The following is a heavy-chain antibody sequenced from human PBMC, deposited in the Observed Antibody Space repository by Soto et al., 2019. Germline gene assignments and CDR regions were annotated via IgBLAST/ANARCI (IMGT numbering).Heavy chain of an antibody. J-gene: IGHJ5*02. CDR1: GFTFSSYA. D-gene: IGHD2-15*01. CDR3: AKDHQDRYCSGGSCYRNWFDP. CDR2: ISGSGGST. V-gene: IGHV3-23*01. Sequence: EVQLLESGGGLVQPGGSLRLSCAASGFTFSSYAMSWVRQAPGKGLEWVSAISGSGGSTYYADSVKGRFTISRDNSKNTLYLQMNSLRAEETAVYYCAKDHQDRYCSGGSCYRNWFDPWGQGTLVTVSS.